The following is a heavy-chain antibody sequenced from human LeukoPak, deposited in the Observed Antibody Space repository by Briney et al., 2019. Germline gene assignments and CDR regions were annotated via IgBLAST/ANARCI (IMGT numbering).Heavy chain of an antibody. J-gene: IGHJ6*03. CDR1: GYTFTSYG. Sequence: ASVKVSCKASGYTFTSYGISWVRQAPGQGLEWMGIINPSGGSTSYAQKFQGRVTMTRDMSTSTVYMELSSLRSEDTAVYYCARGTYYDILTDYMDVWGKGTTVTVSS. CDR3: ARGTYYDILTDYMDV. D-gene: IGHD3-9*01. CDR2: INPSGGST. V-gene: IGHV1-46*01.